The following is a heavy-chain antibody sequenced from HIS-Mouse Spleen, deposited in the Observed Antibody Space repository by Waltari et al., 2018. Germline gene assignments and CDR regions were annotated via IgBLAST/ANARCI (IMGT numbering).Heavy chain of an antibody. V-gene: IGHV4-34*01. J-gene: IGHJ4*02. CDR2: INHSGST. CDR3: ARGRDSGSYYFDY. Sequence: QVQLQQWGAGLVKPSEILSLTCAVYDGSFSGYYWSWIRQPPGTGLEWIVEINHSGSTNYNPSLNSRGTISVDTSKYQFSLKLSSVTAADTAVYYCARGRDSGSYYFDYWGQGTLVTVSS. D-gene: IGHD1-26*01. CDR1: DGSFSGYY.